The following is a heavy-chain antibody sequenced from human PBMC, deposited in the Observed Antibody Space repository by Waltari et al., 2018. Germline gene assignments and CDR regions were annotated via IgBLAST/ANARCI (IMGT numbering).Heavy chain of an antibody. J-gene: IGHJ5*02. CDR2: IYYIGTT. D-gene: IGHD6-13*01. CDR3: ARDGGAAAGLDP. Sequence: QVQLQESGPGLVKPSQTLSLTCSVSGGSIRSGCYNWSWIRQLPGKGLEWIGYIYYIGTTYYNPSLKSRVTISVDTSKNQFSLRLSSVTAADTAVYYCARDGGAAAGLDPWGQGTLVTVSS. CDR1: GGSIRSGCYN. V-gene: IGHV4-31*03.